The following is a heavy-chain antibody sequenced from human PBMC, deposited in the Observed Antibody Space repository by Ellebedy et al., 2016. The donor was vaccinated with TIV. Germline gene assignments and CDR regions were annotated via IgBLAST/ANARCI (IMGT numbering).Heavy chain of an antibody. CDR3: ARGGYGSGSYSL. Sequence: GGSLRLSXAASGFTFSSYSMNWVRQAPGKGLEWVSSISSSSSYIYYADSVKGRYTISRDNAKNSLYLQMNSLRAEDTAVYYCARGGYGSGSYSLWGQGTLVTVSS. CDR1: GFTFSSYS. J-gene: IGHJ4*02. CDR2: ISSSSSYI. D-gene: IGHD3-10*01. V-gene: IGHV3-21*01.